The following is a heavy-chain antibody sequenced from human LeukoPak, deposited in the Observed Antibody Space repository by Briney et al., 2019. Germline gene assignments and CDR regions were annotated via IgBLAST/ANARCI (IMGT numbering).Heavy chain of an antibody. CDR3: ARDRGDTAMAIYYYYYYMDV. V-gene: IGHV3-21*01. CDR2: ISSLSNYI. CDR1: RFTFTNYS. J-gene: IGHJ6*03. Sequence: GGSLRLSCAASRFTFTNYSMNWVRQAPGKGPEWVSSISSLSNYIYYADSVKGRFTISRDNAKNSLYLQMNSLRAEDTAVYYCARDRGDTAMAIYYYYYYMDVWGKGTTVTISS. D-gene: IGHD5-18*01.